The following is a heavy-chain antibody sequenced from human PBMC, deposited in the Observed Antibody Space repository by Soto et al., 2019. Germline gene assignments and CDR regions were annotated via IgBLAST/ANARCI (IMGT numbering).Heavy chain of an antibody. CDR3: ARSIGGSSYYPPDY. Sequence: QVQLVESGGGVVQPGGSLRLSCAASGFTFSGYGMHWVRQSPGEGLEWVAILANDGSYQYYAESVKGRFTISRDNSKNTLYLQMDSLRPGDTAVYYCARSIGGSSYYPPDYWGQGTLVTVSS. CDR1: GFTFSGYG. J-gene: IGHJ4*02. V-gene: IGHV3-30*03. CDR2: LANDGSYQ. D-gene: IGHD2-15*01.